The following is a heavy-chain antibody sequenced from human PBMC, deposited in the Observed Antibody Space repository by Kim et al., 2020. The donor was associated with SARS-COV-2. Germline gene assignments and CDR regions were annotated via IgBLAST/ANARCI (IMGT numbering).Heavy chain of an antibody. CDR1: GFTVNNFA. D-gene: IGHD6-19*01. V-gene: IGHV3-23*01. Sequence: GGSLRLSCGASGFTVNNFAMSWVRQAPGKGLEWVSTDPGGGGRTFYADSVKGRFTISRDNSKNTVFLQMNSVRAEDTAVYYCAKAQPHSSGWYVVEDWGQGTLVTVSS. CDR3: AKAQPHSSGWYVVED. CDR2: DPGGGGRT. J-gene: IGHJ4*02.